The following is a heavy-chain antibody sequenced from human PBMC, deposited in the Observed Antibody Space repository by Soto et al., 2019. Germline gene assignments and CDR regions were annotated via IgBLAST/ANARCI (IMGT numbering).Heavy chain of an antibody. CDR1: GGSLNNYL. Sequence: QVQLVQSGAEMKKPGSSVKVSCKASGGSLNNYLITWVRQAPGQGLEWLGEIVPLSGATNSAQKFQGRVTITADDSTKTAYMELRGRRPEDTAMYFCARGGVDTVTFDYWGQGTLVTVSS. J-gene: IGHJ4*02. V-gene: IGHV1-69*01. CDR3: ARGGVDTVTFDY. D-gene: IGHD5-18*01. CDR2: IVPLSGAT.